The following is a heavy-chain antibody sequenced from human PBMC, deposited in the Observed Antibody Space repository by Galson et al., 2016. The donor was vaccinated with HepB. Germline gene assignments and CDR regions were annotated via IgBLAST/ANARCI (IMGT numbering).Heavy chain of an antibody. CDR3: ARGWVQNGMDV. CDR1: GDSVSSNSAA. V-gene: IGHV6-1*01. Sequence: CAISGDSVSSNSAAWSWIRQSPSRGLGWLGRTYYNSEWHNDYAPSVKSRISINPDTSKNQFSLQLNSVTPEDTAVYYCARGWVQNGMDVWGRGTAVTVSS. CDR2: TYYNSEWHN. D-gene: IGHD1-1*01. J-gene: IGHJ6*02.